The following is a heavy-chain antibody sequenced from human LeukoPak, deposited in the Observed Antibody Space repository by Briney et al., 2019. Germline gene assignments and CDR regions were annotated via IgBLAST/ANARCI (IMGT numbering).Heavy chain of an antibody. J-gene: IGHJ5*02. CDR1: GGSISSYY. V-gene: IGHV4-59*01. D-gene: IGHD6-13*01. Sequence: PSETLSLTCTVSGGSISSYYWSWIRQPPGKGLEWIGYIYYSGSTNYNPSLKSRVTISVDTSKNQFSLKLSSVTAADTAVYYSAREYSSSWYGVWFDPWGQGTLVTVSS. CDR3: AREYSSSWYGVWFDP. CDR2: IYYSGST.